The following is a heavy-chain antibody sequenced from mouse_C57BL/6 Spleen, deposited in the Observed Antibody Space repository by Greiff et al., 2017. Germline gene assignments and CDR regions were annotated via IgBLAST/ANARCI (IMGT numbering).Heavy chain of an antibody. D-gene: IGHD2-4*01. CDR2: IRNKANNHAT. V-gene: IGHV6-6*01. J-gene: IGHJ3*01. CDR1: GFTFSDAW. Sequence: EVMLVESGGGLVQPGGSMKLSCAASGFTFSDAWMDWVRQSPEKGLEWVAEIRNKANNHATYYAESVKGRFTISRDDSKSSVYLQMNSLRAEDTGIYYCTRDDYDGTGFAYWGQGTLVTVSA. CDR3: TRDDYDGTGFAY.